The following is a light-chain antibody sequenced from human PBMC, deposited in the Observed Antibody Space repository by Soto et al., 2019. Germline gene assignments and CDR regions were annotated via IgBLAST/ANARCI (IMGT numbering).Light chain of an antibody. V-gene: IGKV1-33*01. CDR2: DAS. CDR1: QDISDV. CDR3: QKYNSAPLT. Sequence: DIQMTQSPSALSASVGDRVTITCQASQDISDVLNWYQQQPGKAPKVLIYDASKLQTGVPSRFSGRGSGKDFTFTISSLQPEDVAAYYCQKYNSAPLTFGGGTKVDIK. J-gene: IGKJ4*01.